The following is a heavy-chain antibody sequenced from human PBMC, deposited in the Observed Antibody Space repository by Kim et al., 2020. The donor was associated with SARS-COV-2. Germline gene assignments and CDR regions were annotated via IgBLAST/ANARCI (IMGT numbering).Heavy chain of an antibody. CDR2: ISSRGITI. V-gene: IGHV3-48*03. Sequence: GGSLRLSCAASGFTFSSYEMNWVRQAPGKGLEWVSYISSRGITIYYADSVKGRFTISRDNAKNSLYLQMNSLRAEDTAIYYCARGYCSGSGVTYWGQGTLVTVSS. CDR1: GFTFSSYE. J-gene: IGHJ4*02. D-gene: IGHD6-19*01. CDR3: ARGYCSGSGVTY.